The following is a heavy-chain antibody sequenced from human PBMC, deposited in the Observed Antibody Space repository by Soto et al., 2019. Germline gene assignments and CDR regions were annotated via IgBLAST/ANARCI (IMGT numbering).Heavy chain of an antibody. CDR3: AKGDNLGPKTGYAFDP. CDR2: TYFRSKWYN. V-gene: IGHV6-1*01. J-gene: IGHJ5*02. Sequence: QTLSDTCTISGDSVSNNTASWNWIRQSPSRGLEWLGRTYFRSKWYNDYAVSVKSRIIINPDTSNNQFSLQLNSVTPEDTAVYFCAKGDNLGPKTGYAFDPWGQGIMVTVSS. D-gene: IGHD5-12*01. CDR1: GDSVSNNTAS.